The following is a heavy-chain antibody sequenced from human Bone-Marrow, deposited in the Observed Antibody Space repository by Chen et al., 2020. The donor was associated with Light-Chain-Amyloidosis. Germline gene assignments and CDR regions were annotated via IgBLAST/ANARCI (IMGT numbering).Heavy chain of an antibody. CDR1: GYTFPNYW. Sequence: EVQLEQSGPEVKKPGESLQISCKGSGYTFPNYWIGWVRQMPGKGLEWMGVIYPDDSDARYSPSFEGQVTISADKSFTTAYLQWRSLKASDTAMYYCARRRDGYNFDYWGQGTLVTVSS. D-gene: IGHD5-12*01. J-gene: IGHJ4*02. V-gene: IGHV5-51*01. CDR2: IYPDDSDA. CDR3: ARRRDGYNFDY.